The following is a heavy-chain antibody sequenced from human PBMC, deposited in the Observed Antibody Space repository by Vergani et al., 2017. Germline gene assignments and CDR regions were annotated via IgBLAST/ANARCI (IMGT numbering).Heavy chain of an antibody. J-gene: IGHJ4*02. CDR1: GFSLNNARMG. V-gene: IGHV2-26*01. CDR2: IFSNDEK. D-gene: IGHD5-12*01. CDR3: ARKLASPSFDS. Sequence: QVTLKESGPVLVKPTETLTLTCTVSGFSLNNARMGVSWIRQPPGKALEWLAHIFSNDEKYYSASLKSRLTISKDTSKSQVVLTMTNMDPVDTATYSCARKLASPSFDSWGQGTLVTVSS.